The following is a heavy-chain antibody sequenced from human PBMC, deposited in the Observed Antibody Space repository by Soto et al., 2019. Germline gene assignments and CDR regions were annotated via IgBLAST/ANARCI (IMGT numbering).Heavy chain of an antibody. J-gene: IGHJ4*02. D-gene: IGHD2-2*01. CDR1: GGSISSGDYY. Sequence: SETLSLTCTVSGGSISSGDYYWSWIRQPPGKGLEWIGYIYYSGSTYYNPSLKSRVTISVDTSKNQFSLKLSSVTAADTAVYYCASLYCSSTSCLFDYWGQGTLVTVSS. CDR2: IYYSGST. CDR3: ASLYCSSTSCLFDY. V-gene: IGHV4-30-4*01.